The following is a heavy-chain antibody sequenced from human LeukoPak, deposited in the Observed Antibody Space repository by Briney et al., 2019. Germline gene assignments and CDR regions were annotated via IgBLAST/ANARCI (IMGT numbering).Heavy chain of an antibody. Sequence: ASVKVSCKASGYTFTSYGISWVRQAPGQGLEWMGWISAYNGNTNYAQKLQGRVTMTTDTSTSTAYMELRSLRSDDTAAYYCARDSSSGWYREEFDPWGQGTLVTVSS. J-gene: IGHJ5*02. D-gene: IGHD6-19*01. CDR1: GYTFTSYG. CDR3: ARDSSSGWYREEFDP. V-gene: IGHV1-18*01. CDR2: ISAYNGNT.